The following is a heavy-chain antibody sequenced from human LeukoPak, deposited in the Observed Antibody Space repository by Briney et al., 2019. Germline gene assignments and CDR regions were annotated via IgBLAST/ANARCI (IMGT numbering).Heavy chain of an antibody. CDR1: GFTFSSYS. V-gene: IGHV3-21*01. Sequence: GGSLRLSCAASGFTFSSYSMNWVRQAPGKGLEWVSSISSSSGYIYYADSAKGRFTTSRDNAKNSLYLQMSSLRAEDTAVYYCARDGANWGHYFDYWGQGALVTVSS. J-gene: IGHJ4*02. CDR2: ISSSSGYI. CDR3: ARDGANWGHYFDY. D-gene: IGHD7-27*01.